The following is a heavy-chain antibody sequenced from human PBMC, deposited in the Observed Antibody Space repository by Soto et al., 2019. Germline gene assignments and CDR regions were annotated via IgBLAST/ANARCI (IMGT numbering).Heavy chain of an antibody. J-gene: IGHJ5*02. CDR2: IIPIFGTA. CDR3: AGEVGSSGYYDAGWFDP. V-gene: IGHV1-69*01. Sequence: QVQLVQSGAEVKKPGSSVKVSCKASGGTFSSYAISWVRQAPGQGLEWMGGIIPIFGTANYAQKFQGRVTITADEATRTAYRELSSLRSEDTAVYYCAGEVGSSGYYDAGWFDPWGQGTLGTVSS. CDR1: GGTFSSYA. D-gene: IGHD3-22*01.